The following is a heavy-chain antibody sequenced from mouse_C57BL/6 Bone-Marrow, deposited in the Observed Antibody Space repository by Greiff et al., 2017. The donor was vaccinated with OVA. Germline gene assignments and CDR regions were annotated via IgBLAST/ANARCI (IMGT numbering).Heavy chain of an antibody. D-gene: IGHD2-3*01. Sequence: VQLQESGPELVKPGASVKLSCKASGYSFTSSCMSWVKQRTGKGLEWIGRIYPGDGDTNYNGKFKGKATLTADKSSSKAYMQLRSLTSEDSAVYFCVRGRMIYDGDFDYWGQGTTLTVSA. CDR3: VRGRMIYDGDFDY. CDR2: IYPGDGDT. V-gene: IGHV1-82*01. CDR1: GYSFTSSC. J-gene: IGHJ2*01.